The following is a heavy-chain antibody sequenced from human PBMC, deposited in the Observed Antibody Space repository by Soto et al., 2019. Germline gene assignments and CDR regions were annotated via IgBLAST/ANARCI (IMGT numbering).Heavy chain of an antibody. J-gene: IGHJ4*02. CDR2: LYPSGRS. CDR3: ARAPDY. V-gene: IGHV4-39*02. Sequence: SETLSLTCSVSGASVSSSGSHYWGWIRQPPGQGLEWIGSLYPSGRSFYNPSLKNRVTISVDTSKNQFSLQLHSVTAADTAVYHCARAPDYWGQGTLVTVS. CDR1: GASVSSSGSHY.